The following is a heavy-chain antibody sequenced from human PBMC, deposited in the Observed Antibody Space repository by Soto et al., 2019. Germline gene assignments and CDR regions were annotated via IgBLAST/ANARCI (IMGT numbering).Heavy chain of an antibody. CDR1: GVAFVSYG. J-gene: IGHJ4*02. Sequence: GGSLRLAFGSSGVAFVSYGMTWVRQAPWRGLEWVSFIGATVAGTYYADSVKGLFTISRDNSKNTLYLQMTRLRADHTAVYYCAKDRRAGGNYGFYSDFWGQGALVTVSS. D-gene: IGHD1-7*01. CDR2: IGATVAGT. V-gene: IGHV3-23*01. CDR3: AKDRRAGGNYGFYSDF.